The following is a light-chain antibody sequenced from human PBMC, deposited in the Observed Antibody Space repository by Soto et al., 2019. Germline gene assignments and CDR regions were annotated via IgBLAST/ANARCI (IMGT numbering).Light chain of an antibody. V-gene: IGLV2-8*01. Sequence: QSVLTQPPSASGSPGQTVTISCTGTISDVGGYNYVAWYQQHPGKAPKLMIYEVNKRPSGVPDRFFGSKSGSTASLTVSGLQAEDEADYYCSSYAGSSTYGFGTGTKVTVL. CDR1: ISDVGGYNY. CDR3: SSYAGSSTYG. CDR2: EVN. J-gene: IGLJ1*01.